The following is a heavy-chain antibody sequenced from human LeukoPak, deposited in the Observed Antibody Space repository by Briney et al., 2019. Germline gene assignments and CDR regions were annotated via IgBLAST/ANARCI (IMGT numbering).Heavy chain of an antibody. D-gene: IGHD3-22*01. CDR3: AGSETTYYYDSSVYFYYYYGMDV. CDR1: GFTFSNYW. V-gene: IGHV3-7*01. CDR2: IKQDGSEK. J-gene: IGHJ6*02. Sequence: GGSLRLSCAASGFTFSNYWMTWVRQAPGKGLEWVANIKQDGSEKYYVDSVKGRFTISRDNAKNSLYLQMNSLRAEDTAVYYCAGSETTYYYDSSVYFYYYYGMDVWGQGTTVTVSS.